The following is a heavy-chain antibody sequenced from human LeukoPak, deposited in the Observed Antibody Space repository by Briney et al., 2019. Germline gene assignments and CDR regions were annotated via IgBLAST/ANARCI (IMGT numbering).Heavy chain of an antibody. CDR2: MSYSGDAI. D-gene: IGHD3-10*01. Sequence: PGGSLRLSCAASGFTFSTYEMTWVRQAPGKGLEWVSYMSYSGDAINYADSVKGRFTISRDNAKRSLFPQMNSLRAEDTAVYYCASTLWFRVNYWGQGTLVTVSS. CDR3: ASTLWFRVNY. CDR1: GFTFSTYE. J-gene: IGHJ4*02. V-gene: IGHV3-48*03.